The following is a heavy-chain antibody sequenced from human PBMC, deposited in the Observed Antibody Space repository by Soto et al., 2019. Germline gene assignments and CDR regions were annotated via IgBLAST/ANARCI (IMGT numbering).Heavy chain of an antibody. J-gene: IGHJ4*02. V-gene: IGHV4-59*08. CDR2: IYYSGST. CDR1: GGSISSYY. D-gene: IGHD1-1*01. CDR3: ARRYGYSFDY. Sequence: SETLSLTCTVSGGSISSYYSSWIRQPPGKGLEWIGYIYYSGSTNYHPSLKSRVTISVDTSKNQSSLKLSSVTAADTAVYYCARRYGYSFDYWGQGTLVTVSS.